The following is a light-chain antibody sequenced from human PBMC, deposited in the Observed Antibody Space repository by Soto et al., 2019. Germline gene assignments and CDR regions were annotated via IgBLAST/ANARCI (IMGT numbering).Light chain of an antibody. Sequence: DIQMTQPPSSLSASVGDRVTITCRASQSISSYLNWYQQKPGKAPKLLIYAASSLQSGVPSRFSGSGPGTDFTLTISSLQPEDVATYYCQQGYSTPQVTVGGGTKVEIK. V-gene: IGKV1-39*01. J-gene: IGKJ4*01. CDR1: QSISSY. CDR3: QQGYSTPQVT. CDR2: AAS.